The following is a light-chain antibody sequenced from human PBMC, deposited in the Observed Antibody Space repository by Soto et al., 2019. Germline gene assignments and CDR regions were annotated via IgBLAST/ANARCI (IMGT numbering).Light chain of an antibody. CDR3: GAWDESLNGYV. CDR2: SNN. Sequence: QSALTHPPSTSGTPGQRVTISCSGSRSNIGSNTVTWYQQLPGTAPKLLIYSNNQRPSGVPDRFSGSKSGTSASLAINGLQSGDEADYYCGAWDESLNGYVFGTGTKVTVL. J-gene: IGLJ1*01. V-gene: IGLV1-44*01. CDR1: RSNIGSNT.